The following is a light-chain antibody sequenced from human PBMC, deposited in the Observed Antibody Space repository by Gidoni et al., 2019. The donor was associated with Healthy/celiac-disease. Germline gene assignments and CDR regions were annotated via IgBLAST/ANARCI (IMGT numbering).Light chain of an antibody. CDR1: QSVSSSY. CDR3: QQYGSSPHT. J-gene: IGKJ2*01. Sequence: ELVLTQSPGTLSLSPGERATLSCRASQSVSSSYLAWYQQKPGQAPRLLIYGASSRATGIPDRFSGSGSGTDFTLTTSRLEPEDFAVYYCQQYGSSPHTFGQGTKLEIK. CDR2: GAS. V-gene: IGKV3-20*01.